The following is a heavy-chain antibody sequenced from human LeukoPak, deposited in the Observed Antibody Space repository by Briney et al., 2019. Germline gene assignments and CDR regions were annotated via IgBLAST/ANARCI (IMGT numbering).Heavy chain of an antibody. J-gene: IGHJ3*02. D-gene: IGHD6-19*01. CDR2: ITSSGGTT. CDR3: GLRPGIGWVDAFNI. V-gene: IGHV3-23*01. Sequence: GGSLRLSCAASGFTFSSYAMIWVRQAPGKGLEWVSAITSSGGTTYYADSVKGRFTISRDNSKNTLYLQMNSLRAEDTAIYYCGLRPGIGWVDAFNIWGQGTMVTVSS. CDR1: GFTFSSYA.